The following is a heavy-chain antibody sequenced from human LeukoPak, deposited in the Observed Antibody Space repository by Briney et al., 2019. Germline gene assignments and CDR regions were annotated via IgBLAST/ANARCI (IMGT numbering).Heavy chain of an antibody. CDR3: AREKRLYSSGWYYYFDY. J-gene: IGHJ4*02. CDR2: ISAYSGNT. CDR1: GYTFTGYY. D-gene: IGHD6-19*01. Sequence: ASVKVSCKTSGYTFTGYYMHWVRQAPGQGLEWMGWISAYSGNTNYAQKLQGRVTMTTDTSTSTAYMELRSLRSDDTAVYYCAREKRLYSSGWYYYFDYWGQGTLVTVSS. V-gene: IGHV1-18*04.